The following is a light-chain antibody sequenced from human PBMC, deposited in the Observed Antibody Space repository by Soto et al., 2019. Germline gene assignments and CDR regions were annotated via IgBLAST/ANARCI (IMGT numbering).Light chain of an antibody. V-gene: IGLV2-14*03. Sequence: QSALTQPASVSGSPGQSITISCTGTSSDVGAYNYVSWYQQYPGKAPKVIIYDVTARPSGVSNRFSGSKSGNTASLTISGLQTEDEADYYCSSYTTSSIVVFGGGTKLTVL. CDR1: SSDVGAYNY. J-gene: IGLJ2*01. CDR2: DVT. CDR3: SSYTTSSIVV.